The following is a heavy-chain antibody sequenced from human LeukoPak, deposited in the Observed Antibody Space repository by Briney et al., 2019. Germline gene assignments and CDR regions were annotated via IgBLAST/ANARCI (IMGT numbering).Heavy chain of an antibody. D-gene: IGHD1-26*01. CDR2: IKQDGSEK. CDR1: GFTFSSYW. CDR3: ARDGSPVAVDAFDI. J-gene: IGHJ3*02. Sequence: GGSLRLSCAASGFTFSSYWMSWVRQAPGKGLEWVANIKQDGSEKYYVDSVKGRFTISRDNAKTSLYLQMNSLRAEDTAVYYCARDGSPVAVDAFDIWGQGTMVTVSS. V-gene: IGHV3-7*01.